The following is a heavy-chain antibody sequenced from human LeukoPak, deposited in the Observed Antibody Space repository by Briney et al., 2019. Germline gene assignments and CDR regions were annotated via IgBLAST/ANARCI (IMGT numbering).Heavy chain of an antibody. J-gene: IGHJ6*02. CDR1: GYTFTGYY. D-gene: IGHD3-3*01. CDR3: ARGDPVRYYDFWSGYSYYYYGMDV. CDR2: INPNSGGT. Sequence: GASVKVSCKASGYTFTGYYMHWVRQAPGQGLEWMGWINPNSGGTNYAQKFQGRVTMTRDTSISTAYMELSRLRSDDTAVYYCARGDPVRYYDFWSGYSYYYYGMDVWGQGTTVTVSS. V-gene: IGHV1-2*02.